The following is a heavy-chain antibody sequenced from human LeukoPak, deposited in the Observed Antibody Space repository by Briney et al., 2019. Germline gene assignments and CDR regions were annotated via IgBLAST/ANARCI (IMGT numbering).Heavy chain of an antibody. CDR1: GGSISSYY. D-gene: IGHD2-2*01. CDR2: IYYSGST. V-gene: IGHV4-59*01. CDR3: ARDQIVVPAAMQD. J-gene: IGHJ4*02. Sequence: SETLSLTCTVPGGSISSYYWSWIRQPPGKGLEWIGYIYYSGSTNYNPSLKSRVTISVDTSKNQFSLKLSSVTAADTAVYYCARDQIVVPAAMQDWGQGTLVTVSS.